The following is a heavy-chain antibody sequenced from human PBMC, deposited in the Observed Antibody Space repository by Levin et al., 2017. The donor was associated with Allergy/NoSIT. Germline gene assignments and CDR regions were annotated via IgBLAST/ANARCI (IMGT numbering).Heavy chain of an antibody. CDR3: ARHGKWGSDYSYGMDV. CDR2: IYYSGST. V-gene: IGHV4-59*08. CDR1: GDSISSYY. J-gene: IGHJ6*02. D-gene: IGHD1-26*01. Sequence: PSETLSLTCTVSGDSISSYYWSWIRQPPGKELEWIGYIYYSGSTKYNPSLKSRVTISVDTSKNQFSLKLSSVTAADTAVYYCARHGKWGSDYSYGMDVWGQGTTVTVSS.